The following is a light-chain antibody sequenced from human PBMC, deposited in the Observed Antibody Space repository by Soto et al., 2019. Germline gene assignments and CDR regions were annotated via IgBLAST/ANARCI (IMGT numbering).Light chain of an antibody. CDR3: ETWDSNTHL. CDR1: SGHSSYI. Sequence: QSVLTQSSSASASLGSSVKLTCTLSSGHSSYIIAWHQQQSGKAPRYLMKLEGSGSYNKGSGVPDRFSGSSSGADRYLTISNLQFEDEADYYCETWDSNTHLFGGGTKLTVL. J-gene: IGLJ3*02. V-gene: IGLV4-60*02. CDR2: LEGSGSY.